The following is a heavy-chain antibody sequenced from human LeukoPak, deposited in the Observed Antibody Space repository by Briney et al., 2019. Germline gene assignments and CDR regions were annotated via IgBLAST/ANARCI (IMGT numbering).Heavy chain of an antibody. D-gene: IGHD3-10*01. J-gene: IGHJ5*02. CDR3: ARVGAYNWFDP. CDR1: SDSISSYY. CDR2: IYYIGST. Sequence: SETLSLTCTVSSDSISSYYWSWIRQPPGKGLEWIGYIYYIGSTNYNPSLKSRVTISVDTSKNQFSLKLSSVTAADTAAYYCARVGAYNWFDPWGQGTLVAVSS. V-gene: IGHV4-59*01.